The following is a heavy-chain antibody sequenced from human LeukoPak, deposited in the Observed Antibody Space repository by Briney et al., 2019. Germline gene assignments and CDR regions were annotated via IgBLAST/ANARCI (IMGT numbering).Heavy chain of an antibody. V-gene: IGHV1-18*01. J-gene: IGHJ4*02. CDR1: GYTFTSYG. CDR3: ARSYGSGSPLDY. Sequence: GASVKVSCKASGYTFTSYGISWVRQAPGQGLEWMGWISTYNGNTHYAQKFQGRVTMTTDTSTNTAYMELRSLRSDDTAVYYCARSYGSGSPLDYWGQGALVTVSS. D-gene: IGHD3-10*01. CDR2: ISTYNGNT.